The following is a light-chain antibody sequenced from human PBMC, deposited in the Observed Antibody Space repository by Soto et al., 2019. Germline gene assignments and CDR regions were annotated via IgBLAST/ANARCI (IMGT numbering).Light chain of an antibody. V-gene: IGKV3-15*01. CDR1: QNVNRH. J-gene: IGKJ2*01. CDR3: QEYNDWPPTYT. CDR2: DAS. Sequence: EIVMTQSPVTLSVSPGESAALSCRASQNVNRHLARYQQKAGQAPRLLIFDASTRATGIPARFSGRGSGTEFTLTISSLQAADSAVYYCQEYNDWPPTYTFGRGTKLEIK.